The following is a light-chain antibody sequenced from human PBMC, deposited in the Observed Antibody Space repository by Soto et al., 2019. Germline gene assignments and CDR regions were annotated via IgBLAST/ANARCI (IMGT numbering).Light chain of an antibody. CDR2: LNSDGSH. Sequence: QPVLTQSPSASASLGASVKLTCTLSSGHSSYAIACHQQQPEKGPRYLMKLNSDGSHSKGDGIPDRFSGSSSGAERYLTISSLQSEDEADYYCQTWGTGIGVFGGGTKVTVL. J-gene: IGLJ3*02. CDR3: QTWGTGIGV. CDR1: SGHSSYA. V-gene: IGLV4-69*01.